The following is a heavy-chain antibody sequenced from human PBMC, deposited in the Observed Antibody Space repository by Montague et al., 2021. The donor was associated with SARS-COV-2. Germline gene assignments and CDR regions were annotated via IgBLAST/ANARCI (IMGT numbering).Heavy chain of an antibody. Sequence: SETLSLTCAVYGGSFSGYCWSWIRQPPGKGLEWIGEMNHSGSTNYNPSLKSRVTISVDTSKNQFSLKLSFVTAADTAVYYCARGYQLRVLAWSSSQSTFDYWGQGTLVTVSS. V-gene: IGHV4-34*01. J-gene: IGHJ4*02. CDR3: ARGYQLRVLAWSSSQSTFDY. CDR1: GGSFSGYC. CDR2: MNHSGST. D-gene: IGHD3-3*01.